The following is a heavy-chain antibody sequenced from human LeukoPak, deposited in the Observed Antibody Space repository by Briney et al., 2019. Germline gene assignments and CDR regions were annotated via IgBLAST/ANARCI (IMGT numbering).Heavy chain of an antibody. Sequence: SVKVSCKASGGTFSSYAISWVRQAPGQGLEWMGGIIPIFGTANYAQKFQGRVTITADESTSTAYMELSSLRSEDTAVYYCARGRYNSGRYPDYFDYWGQGTLVTVSS. CDR2: IIPIFGTA. D-gene: IGHD6-19*01. CDR1: GGTFSSYA. V-gene: IGHV1-69*01. J-gene: IGHJ4*02. CDR3: ARGRYNSGRYPDYFDY.